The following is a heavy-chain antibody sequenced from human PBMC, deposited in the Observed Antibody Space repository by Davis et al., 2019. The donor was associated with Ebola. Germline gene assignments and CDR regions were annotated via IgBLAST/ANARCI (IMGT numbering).Heavy chain of an antibody. D-gene: IGHD5-18*01. CDR1: GFSYSSYA. J-gene: IGHJ6*02. CDR3: AKDWRGYSYGAPSSMDV. V-gene: IGHV3-23*01. CDR2: IVGGGGST. Sequence: PGGSLRLSCAASGFSYSSYAMSWVRQAPGKGLEWVSGIVGGGGSTYYADSVKGRFTISRDNSKNTLYLQMNSLRAEDTALYYCAKDWRGYSYGAPSSMDVWGQGTTVTVSS.